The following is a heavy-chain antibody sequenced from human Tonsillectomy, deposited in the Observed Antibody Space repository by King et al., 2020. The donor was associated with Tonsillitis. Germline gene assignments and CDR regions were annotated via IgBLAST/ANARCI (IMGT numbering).Heavy chain of an antibody. Sequence: VQLVESGGGLVKPGESLRLSCAASGFTFSSYTMNWVRQAPGKGLEWVASINSRGSSMFYADSLRGRVTISRDNAKESLYLRMNSLRAEDTAIYYCVNVAMSTVTPSYWGLGTLVTVSS. D-gene: IGHD4-11*01. CDR1: GFTFSSYT. CDR2: INSRGSSM. CDR3: VNVAMSTVTPSY. V-gene: IGHV3-21*01. J-gene: IGHJ4*02.